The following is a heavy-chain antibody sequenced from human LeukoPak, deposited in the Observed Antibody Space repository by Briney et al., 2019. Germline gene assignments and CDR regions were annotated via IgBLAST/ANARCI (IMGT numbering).Heavy chain of an antibody. V-gene: IGHV4-38-2*01. CDR3: ARIRMITFGGVIVRTYYFDC. D-gene: IGHD3-16*02. CDR2: IYHRGNT. J-gene: IGHJ4*02. Sequence: SETLSLTCAVSNYSISSGYYWGWIRQPPGKGLEWIGSIYHRGNTYYNPSLKSRVTISVDTSKNQFSLKLSSVTAADTAVYYCARIRMITFGGVIVRTYYFDCWGQGTLIIVSS. CDR1: NYSISSGYY.